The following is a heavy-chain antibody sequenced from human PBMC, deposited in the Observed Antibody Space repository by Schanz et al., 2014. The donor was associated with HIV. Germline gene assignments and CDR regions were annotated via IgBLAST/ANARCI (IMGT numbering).Heavy chain of an antibody. CDR2: MRGSDDST. CDR3: ARGSGPYYYYYGMDV. Sequence: EVQLVESGGGLVQPGGSLRLSCVASGFTFSTYAMSWVRQAPGKGLEWVSGMRGSDDSTFYADSVKGRFTISRDNSKNTLYLQMHSLRAEDTAVYYCARGSGPYYYYYGMDVWGQGTTVTVSS. CDR1: GFTFSTYA. J-gene: IGHJ6*02. V-gene: IGHV3-23*04. D-gene: IGHD2-15*01.